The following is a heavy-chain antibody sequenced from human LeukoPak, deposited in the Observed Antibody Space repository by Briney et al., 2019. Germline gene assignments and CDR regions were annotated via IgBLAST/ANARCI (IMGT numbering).Heavy chain of an antibody. D-gene: IGHD3-22*01. J-gene: IGHJ4*02. CDR1: GFTFSSYA. CDR3: ARGSPYYYDSSGPRFDY. Sequence: PGGSLRLSCAASGFTFSSYAMSWVRQAPGKGLEWVANIKQDGSEKYYVDSVKGRFTISRDNAKNSLYLQMDSLRAEDTAVYYCARGSPYYYDSSGPRFDYWGQGTLVTVSS. CDR2: IKQDGSEK. V-gene: IGHV3-7*01.